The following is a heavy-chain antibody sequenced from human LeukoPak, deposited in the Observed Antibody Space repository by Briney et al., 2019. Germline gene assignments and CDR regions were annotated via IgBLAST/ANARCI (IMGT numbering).Heavy chain of an antibody. V-gene: IGHV1-18*01. J-gene: IGHJ3*02. D-gene: IGHD5-18*01. Sequence: ASVKVSCKASGYNFNSYGIGWVRQAPRQGLEWMGWITAGNGNTNYAQKVQGRVTMTTDTSTSTAYMELRSLRSDDTAVYFCARDLARGYSYGYHAFDIWGQGTMVTVSS. CDR3: ARDLARGYSYGYHAFDI. CDR1: GYNFNSYG. CDR2: ITAGNGNT.